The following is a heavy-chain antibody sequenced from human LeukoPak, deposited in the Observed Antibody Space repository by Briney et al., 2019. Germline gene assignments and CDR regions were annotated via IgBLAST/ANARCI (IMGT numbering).Heavy chain of an antibody. V-gene: IGHV3-21*01. J-gene: IGHJ4*02. D-gene: IGHD2-2*02. CDR3: ARGYCSSTSCYTPDY. CDR2: ISSGSSYT. Sequence: PGGSLRLFCAASGFTFSSSGMNWVRQAPGKGLEWVSSISSGSSYTYYADSVKGRFTISRDNAKNSLYPQMNSLRAEDTAVYYCARGYCSSTSCYTPDYWGRGTLVTVSS. CDR1: GFTFSSSG.